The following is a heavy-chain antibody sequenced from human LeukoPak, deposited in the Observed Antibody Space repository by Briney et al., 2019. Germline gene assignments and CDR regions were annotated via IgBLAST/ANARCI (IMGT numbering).Heavy chain of an antibody. J-gene: IGHJ3*02. Sequence: NPSETLSLTCAVYGGSFSGYYWSWIRQPPGKGLEWIGEINHSGSTYYNPSLKSRVTISVDTSKNQFSLKLSSVTAADTAVYYCARARGYSRPLHAFDIWGQGTMVTVSS. D-gene: IGHD5-18*01. CDR3: ARARGYSRPLHAFDI. V-gene: IGHV4-34*01. CDR1: GGSFSGYY. CDR2: INHSGST.